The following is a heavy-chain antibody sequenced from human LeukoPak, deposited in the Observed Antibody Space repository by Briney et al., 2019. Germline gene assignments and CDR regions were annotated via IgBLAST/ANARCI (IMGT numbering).Heavy chain of an antibody. CDR2: INSDGSTT. J-gene: IGHJ4*02. CDR3: ARDVTDLDY. D-gene: IGHD1-20*01. Sequence: PGGSLRLSCAASGFTFSSSAMHWVRQAPGKGLVWVSRINSDGSTTTYADSVKGRFTISRDNAKNTLYLQINSLRAEDTAVYYCARDVTDLDYWGQGTLVTVSS. CDR1: GFTFSSSA. V-gene: IGHV3-74*01.